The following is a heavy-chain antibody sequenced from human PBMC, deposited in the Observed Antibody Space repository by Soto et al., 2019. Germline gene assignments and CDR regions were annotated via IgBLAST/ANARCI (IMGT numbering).Heavy chain of an antibody. V-gene: IGHV4-39*01. D-gene: IGHD3-10*01. J-gene: IGHJ5*02. CDR2: IYYSGST. CDR1: GGSISSGSYY. CDR3: ARQGYYGSGSYYKFRWFDP. Sequence: PSDTLSLTCSVSGGSISSGSYYRGWIRQPPGKGLEWIASIYYSGSTYYNPSLKSRVTIFVDTSKNQFSLKLSSVTAADTALYYCARQGYYGSGSYYKFRWFDPWGQGTLVTVSS.